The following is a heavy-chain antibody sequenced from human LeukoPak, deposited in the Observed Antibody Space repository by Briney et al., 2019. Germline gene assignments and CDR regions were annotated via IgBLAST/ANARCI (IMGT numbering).Heavy chain of an antibody. Sequence: GGSLRLPCASSGFTFSSHWMRWVRQAPGKGPEWVANIKEDGSEKNYVDSVKGPITNSRDNTKNSLYLQMHRLRAEGTAVYYCARDLDWYRADYWGQGTLVTVSS. V-gene: IGHV3-7*04. D-gene: IGHD3-9*01. CDR3: ARDLDWYRADY. CDR1: GFTFSSHW. CDR2: IKEDGSEK. J-gene: IGHJ4*02.